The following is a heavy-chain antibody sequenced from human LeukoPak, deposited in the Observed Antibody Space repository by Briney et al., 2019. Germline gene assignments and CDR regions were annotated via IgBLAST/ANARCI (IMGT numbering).Heavy chain of an antibody. J-gene: IGHJ3*02. CDR1: GASISSYY. V-gene: IGHV4-59*01. Sequence: PSETLSLTCTVSGASISSYYWSWIRHPPGKGLEWIGYYSGSTNYNPSLKSRVIISVDPSKNHFSLKLSSVTAADTAVYYCAREDPDGQQLGVSAFDIWGQGTRVTVSS. CDR2: YSGST. D-gene: IGHD6-13*01. CDR3: AREDPDGQQLGVSAFDI.